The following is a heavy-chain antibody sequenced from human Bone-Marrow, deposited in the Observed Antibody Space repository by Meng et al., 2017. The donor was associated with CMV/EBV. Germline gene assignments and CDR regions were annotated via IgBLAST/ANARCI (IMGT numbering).Heavy chain of an antibody. CDR3: ARGVLQRRVNWFDT. J-gene: IGHJ5*02. CDR1: GGSFSGYY. Sequence: SETLSLTCAVHGGSFSGYYWSWIRQPPGKGLQWIGEISDSGSSNYNPSLKSRVSISVDTSKRQFSLNLTSLTAADTALYYCARGVLQRRVNWFDTWGQRTLVTVSS. CDR2: ISDSGSS. V-gene: IGHV4-34*01.